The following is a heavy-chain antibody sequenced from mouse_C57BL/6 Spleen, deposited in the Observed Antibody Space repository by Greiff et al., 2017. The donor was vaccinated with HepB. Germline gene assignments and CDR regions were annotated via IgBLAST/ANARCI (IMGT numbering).Heavy chain of an antibody. CDR3: ARSGGYDGAWFAY. CDR2: IYPSDSET. V-gene: IGHV1-61*01. CDR1: GYTFTSYW. D-gene: IGHD2-2*01. J-gene: IGHJ3*01. Sequence: VQLQQPGAELVRPGSSVKLSCKASGYTFTSYWMDWVKQRPGQGLEWIGNIYPSDSETHYNQKFKDKATLTVDKSSSTAYMQLSSLTSEDSAVYYCARSGGYDGAWFAYWGQGTLVTVSA.